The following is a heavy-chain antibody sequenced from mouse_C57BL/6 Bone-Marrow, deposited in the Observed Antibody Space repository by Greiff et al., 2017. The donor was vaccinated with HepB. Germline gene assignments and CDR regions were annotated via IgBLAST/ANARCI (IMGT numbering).Heavy chain of an antibody. CDR1: GFTFSDYY. CDR2: ISNGGGST. CDR3: AIGRMIYYYGSSSHYYAMDY. V-gene: IGHV5-12*01. Sequence: EVQRVESGGGLVQPGGSLKLSCAASGFTFSDYYMYWVRQTPEKRLEWVAYISNGGGSTYYPDTVKGRFTISRDNAKNTLYLQMSRLKSEDTAMYYCAIGRMIYYYGSSSHYYAMDYWGQGTSVTVSS. J-gene: IGHJ4*01. D-gene: IGHD1-1*01.